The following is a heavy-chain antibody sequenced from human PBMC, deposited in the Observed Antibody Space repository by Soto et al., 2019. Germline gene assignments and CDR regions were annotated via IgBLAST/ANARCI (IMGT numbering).Heavy chain of an antibody. Sequence: GGSLRLSCAASGFTFSSYSMNWVRQAPGKGLEWVSYISSSSSTIYYADSVKGRFTISRDNAKNSLYLQMNSLRAEDTAVYYCAREVHTYYYDSSGPKLGYYYYGMDVWGQGTTVTVSS. CDR3: AREVHTYYYDSSGPKLGYYYYGMDV. CDR2: ISSSSSTI. D-gene: IGHD3-22*01. V-gene: IGHV3-48*01. CDR1: GFTFSSYS. J-gene: IGHJ6*02.